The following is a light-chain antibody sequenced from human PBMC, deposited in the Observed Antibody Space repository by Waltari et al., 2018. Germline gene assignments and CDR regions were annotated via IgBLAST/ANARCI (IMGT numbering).Light chain of an antibody. Sequence: SALTQPASVSGSPGQSIPISCTGPSRDVGGYNYVSCYQQHPGKAPNLMIYDVSKRPSVVSNRFSGSKSGNTASLTISGLQAEDEADYYCSSYTSSSTLAVVFGGGTKLTVL. CDR1: SRDVGGYNY. V-gene: IGLV2-14*01. CDR2: DVS. CDR3: SSYTSSSTLAVV. J-gene: IGLJ2*01.